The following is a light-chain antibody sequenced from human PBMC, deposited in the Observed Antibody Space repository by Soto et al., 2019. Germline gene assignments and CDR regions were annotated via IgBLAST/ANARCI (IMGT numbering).Light chain of an antibody. J-gene: IGKJ2*01. CDR2: YIS. CDR1: QAVPSY. CDR3: HQRNSWPRTT. V-gene: IGKV3-11*01. Sequence: EVVLTESPATLSLSPGERATLSCRASQAVPSYLAWYQQKPGQSPRLLIYYISNRATGIPARFRGSESGTDFTLTISSLETEDVGVYYCHQRNSWPRTTFGQGTKVEIK.